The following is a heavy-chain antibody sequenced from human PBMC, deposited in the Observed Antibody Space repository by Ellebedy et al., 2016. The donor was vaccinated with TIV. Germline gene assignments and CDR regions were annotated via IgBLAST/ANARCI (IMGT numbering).Heavy chain of an antibody. J-gene: IGHJ4*02. Sequence: MPSETLSLTCTVSGGSISSGDYYWSWIRQPPGKGLEWIGYIYYSGSTYYNPSLKSRVTISVDTSKNQFSLKLSSVTAADTAVYYCASSGVARPEGNLYFDYWGQGTLVTVSS. V-gene: IGHV4-30-4*02. D-gene: IGHD1-7*01. CDR3: ASSGVARPEGNLYFDY. CDR1: GGSISSGDYY. CDR2: IYYSGST.